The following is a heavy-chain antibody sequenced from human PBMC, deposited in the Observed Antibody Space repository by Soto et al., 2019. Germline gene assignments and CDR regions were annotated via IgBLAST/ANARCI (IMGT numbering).Heavy chain of an antibody. Sequence: ASVKVSCKASGYTFTSHYMHWVLQAPGQGLEWMGLINPSAGSTSYAQKFQGRVTITADESTSTAYMELSSLRSEDTAVYYCARSYYDYVWGSYYFDYWGQGTLVTVSS. J-gene: IGHJ4*02. V-gene: IGHV1-46*01. CDR2: INPSAGST. D-gene: IGHD3-16*01. CDR1: GYTFTSHY. CDR3: ARSYYDYVWGSYYFDY.